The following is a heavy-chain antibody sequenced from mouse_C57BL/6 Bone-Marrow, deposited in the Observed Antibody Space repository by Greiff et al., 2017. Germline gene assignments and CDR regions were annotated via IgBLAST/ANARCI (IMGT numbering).Heavy chain of an antibody. CDR2: IYPRSGNT. V-gene: IGHV1-81*01. Sequence: VQLQQSGAELARPGASVKLSCKASGYTFTSYGISWVKQRTGQGLEWIGEIYPRSGNTYYNEKFKGKATLTADKSSSTAYMELRTLTSQDSAVYFCAREATTLVARYAMDYWGQGTSVTVSS. CDR1: GYTFTSYG. J-gene: IGHJ4*01. D-gene: IGHD1-1*01. CDR3: AREATTLVARYAMDY.